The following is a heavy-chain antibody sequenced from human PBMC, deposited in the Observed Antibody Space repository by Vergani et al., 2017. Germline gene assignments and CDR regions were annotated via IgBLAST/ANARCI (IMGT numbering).Heavy chain of an antibody. D-gene: IGHD6-13*01. V-gene: IGHV3-21*01. CDR1: GFTFSSYS. CDR3: ARDLEGQQLTSPLLWYYGMDV. Sequence: EVQLVESGGGLVKPGGSLRLSCAASGFTFSSYSMNWVRQAPGKGLEWVSSISSSSSYIYYADSVKGRFTISRDNAKNSLYLQMNSLRAEDTAVYYCARDLEGQQLTSPLLWYYGMDVWGQG. CDR2: ISSSSSYI. J-gene: IGHJ6*02.